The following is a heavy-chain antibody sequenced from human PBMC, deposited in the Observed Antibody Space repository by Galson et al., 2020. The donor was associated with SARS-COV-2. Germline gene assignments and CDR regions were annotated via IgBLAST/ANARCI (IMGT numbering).Heavy chain of an antibody. CDR3: ARDLSGYYGMDV. Sequence: GESLKISCAASGFTFSSYGMHWVRQAPGKGLEWVAVIWYDGSNKYYADSVKGRFTISRDNSKTTLYLQMNSLRAEDTAVFYFARDLSGYYGMDVWGQGTTVTVSS. CDR2: IWYDGSNK. V-gene: IGHV3-33*01. D-gene: IGHD3-9*01. J-gene: IGHJ6*02. CDR1: GFTFSSYG.